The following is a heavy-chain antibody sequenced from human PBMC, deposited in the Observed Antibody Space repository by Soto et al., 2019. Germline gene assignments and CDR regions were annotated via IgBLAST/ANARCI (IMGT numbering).Heavy chain of an antibody. V-gene: IGHV1-2*02. CDR1: GYTFTAYY. J-gene: IGHJ6*02. CDR3: ARADHSSSSPPFDSYYYGMDV. Sequence: QVQLVQSGTEVKKPGASVKVSCKASGYTFTAYYIHWMRQAPGQGLEWMGWINPDSGDTKYPQTFQGRVTMTRDTSIRTAYMELSRLRSDDTAVYYCARADHSSSSPPFDSYYYGMDVWGQGTTVTVSS. CDR2: INPDSGDT. D-gene: IGHD6-6*01.